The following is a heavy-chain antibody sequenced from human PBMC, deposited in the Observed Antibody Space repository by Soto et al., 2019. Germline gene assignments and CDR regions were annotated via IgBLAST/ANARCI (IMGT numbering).Heavy chain of an antibody. D-gene: IGHD6-13*01. Sequence: ASVKVSCXASGYTFTSYGISWVRQAPGQGLEWMGWISAYNGNTNYAQKLQGRVTMTTDTSTSTAYMELRSLRSDDTAVYYCARSNGPTNSLSFDPWGQGTLVTVSS. V-gene: IGHV1-18*01. CDR1: GYTFTSYG. CDR2: ISAYNGNT. CDR3: ARSNGPTNSLSFDP. J-gene: IGHJ5*02.